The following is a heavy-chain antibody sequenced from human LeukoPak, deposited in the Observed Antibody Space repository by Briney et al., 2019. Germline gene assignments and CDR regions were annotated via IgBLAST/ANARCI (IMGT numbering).Heavy chain of an antibody. D-gene: IGHD3-3*01. CDR1: GGSISSYY. CDR2: IYYSGST. J-gene: IGHJ6*03. V-gene: IGHV4-59*12. CDR3: ARDLYDFKYYYYMDV. Sequence: SETLSLTCTVSGGSISSYYWSWIRQPPGKGLEWIGYIYYSGSTNYNPSLKSRVTISVDTSKNQFSLKLSSVTAADTAAYYCARDLYDFKYYYYMDVWGKGTTVTVSS.